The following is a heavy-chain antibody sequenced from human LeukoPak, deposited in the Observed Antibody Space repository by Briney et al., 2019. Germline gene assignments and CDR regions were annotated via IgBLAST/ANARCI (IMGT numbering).Heavy chain of an antibody. J-gene: IGHJ4*02. CDR3: ARDRRTTTRGPSGY. Sequence: KTGGSLRLSCAASGFTFSDYYMSWIRQAPGKGLEWVSYISSSGSTIYYADSVKGRFTISRDNAKNSLYLQMNSLRAEDTAVYYCARDRRTTTRGPSGYWGQGSLVTVSS. V-gene: IGHV3-11*01. D-gene: IGHD1-1*01. CDR1: GFTFSDYY. CDR2: ISSSGSTI.